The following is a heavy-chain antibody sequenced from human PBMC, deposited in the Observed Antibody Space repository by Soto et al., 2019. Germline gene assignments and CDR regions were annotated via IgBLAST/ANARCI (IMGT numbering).Heavy chain of an antibody. CDR2: MHYSGST. Sequence: SETLSLTCTVSGGSVSSSNYYWNWIRQPPGKRLEWIGYMHYSGSTNYNPSLKSRVTISVDTSKNQFSLKLSSVTAADTAVYYCASWYSSTWSNFDHWSQGILVTVSS. CDR3: ASWYSSTWSNFDH. J-gene: IGHJ4*02. D-gene: IGHD6-13*01. V-gene: IGHV4-61*01. CDR1: GGSVSSSNYY.